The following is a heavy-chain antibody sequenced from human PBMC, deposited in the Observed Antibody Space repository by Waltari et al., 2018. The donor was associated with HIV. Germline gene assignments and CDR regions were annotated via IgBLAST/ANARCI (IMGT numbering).Heavy chain of an antibody. V-gene: IGHV4-4*02. D-gene: IGHD6-6*01. Sequence: QVQLQESGPGLVEPSETLSLTCAVSGGSISPYNWWSWVRQPQGKGLEWIGEIYPAGTSNYNKSLKSRVTISIDKSKNQVSLELRSVTAADTAVYYCVKVLSEGKGSSWLDPWGQGTLVTVSS. J-gene: IGHJ5*02. CDR1: GGSISPYNW. CDR3: VKVLSEGKGSSWLDP. CDR2: IYPAGTS.